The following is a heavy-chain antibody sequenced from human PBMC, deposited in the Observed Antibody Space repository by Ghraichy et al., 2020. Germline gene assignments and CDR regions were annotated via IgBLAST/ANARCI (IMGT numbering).Heavy chain of an antibody. CDR2: INPNSGGT. CDR1: GYTFTGYY. D-gene: IGHD3-9*01. J-gene: IGHJ3*02. Sequence: ASVKVSCKASGYTFTGYYMHWVRQAPGQGLEWMGRINPNSGGTNYAQKFQGRVTMTRDTSISTAYMDLSRLRSDDTVVYYCARGGVLRYFDWVGGIDALDIWGQGTMVTVAS. V-gene: IGHV1-2*05. CDR3: ARGGVLRYFDWVGGIDALDI.